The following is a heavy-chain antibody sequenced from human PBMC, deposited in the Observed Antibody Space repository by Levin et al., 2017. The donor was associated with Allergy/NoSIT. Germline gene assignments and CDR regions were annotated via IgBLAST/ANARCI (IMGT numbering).Heavy chain of an antibody. J-gene: IGHJ5*02. V-gene: IGHV4-61*01. CDR3: ARNVDGGNAYNWFDP. D-gene: IGHD4-23*01. Sequence: SQTLSLTCTVSGGSVSSGSYYWSWIRQPPGKGLEWIGYIYYSGSTNYNPSLKSRVTISVATSKNQFSLKLSSVTAADTAVYYCARNVDGGNAYNWFDPWGQGTLVTVSS. CDR1: GGSVSSGSYY. CDR2: IYYSGST.